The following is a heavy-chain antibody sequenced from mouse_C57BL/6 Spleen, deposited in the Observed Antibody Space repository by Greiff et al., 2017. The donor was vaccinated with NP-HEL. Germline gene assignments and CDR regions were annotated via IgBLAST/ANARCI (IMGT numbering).Heavy chain of an antibody. CDR1: GFNIKDDY. CDR2: IDPENGDT. D-gene: IGHD2-4*01. V-gene: IGHV14-4*01. CDR3: TTDDYDGVAY. J-gene: IGHJ3*01. Sequence: EVQLQQSGAELVRPGASVKLSCTASGFNIKDDYMHWVKQRPEQGLEWIGWIDPENGDTEYASKFQGKATITADTSSNPAYLHLSSRTSEDPAVYYCTTDDYDGVAYWGQGTLVTVSA.